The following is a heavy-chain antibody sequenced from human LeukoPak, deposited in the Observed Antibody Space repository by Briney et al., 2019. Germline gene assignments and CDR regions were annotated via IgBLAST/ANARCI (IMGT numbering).Heavy chain of an antibody. CDR3: TTVDPQYYYDSSGYYFDY. J-gene: IGHJ4*02. CDR1: GFTFSNAW. D-gene: IGHD3-22*01. Sequence: PGGSLRLSCAASGFTFSNAWMSWVRQAPGKGLEWVGRIKSKTDGGTTDYAAPVKGRFTISRDDSKNTLYLQMNSLKTEDTAVYYCTTVDPQYYYDSSGYYFDYWCQGTLVTVSS. CDR2: IKSKTDGGTT. V-gene: IGHV3-15*01.